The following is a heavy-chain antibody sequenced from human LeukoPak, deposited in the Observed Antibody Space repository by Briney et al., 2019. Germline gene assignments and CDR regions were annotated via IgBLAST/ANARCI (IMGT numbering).Heavy chain of an antibody. CDR2: ISGSGGST. D-gene: IGHD2-2*01. CDR3: ATHAAIVVVPAAIIGAFDI. V-gene: IGHV3-23*01. J-gene: IGHJ3*02. CDR1: GFTFSSYA. Sequence: GGSLRLSCAASGFTFSSYAMSWVRQAPGKGLEWVSAISGSGGSTYYADSVKGRFTISRDNSKNTLYLQMNSLRAEDTAVYHCATHAAIVVVPAAIIGAFDIWGQGTMVTVSS.